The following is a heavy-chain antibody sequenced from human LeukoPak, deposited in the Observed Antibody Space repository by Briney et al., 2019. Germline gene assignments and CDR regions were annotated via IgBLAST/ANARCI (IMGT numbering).Heavy chain of an antibody. V-gene: IGHV1-18*01. CDR2: ISAYNGNT. CDR3: ARGGDITIFGVALPPGAAFDI. D-gene: IGHD3-3*01. Sequence: ASVKVSCKASGYTFTSYGISWVRQAPGQGLEGMGWISAYNGNTNYAQKLQGRVTMTTDTSTSTAYMELRSLRSDDTAVYYCARGGDITIFGVALPPGAAFDIWGQGTMVTVSS. J-gene: IGHJ3*02. CDR1: GYTFTSYG.